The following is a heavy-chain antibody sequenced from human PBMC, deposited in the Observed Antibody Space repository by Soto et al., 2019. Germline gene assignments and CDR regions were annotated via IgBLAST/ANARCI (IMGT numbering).Heavy chain of an antibody. V-gene: IGHV3-9*01. D-gene: IGHD6-13*01. CDR3: AKDRNYGIAAAGPFDY. CDR1: GFTFDDYA. Sequence: GGSLRLSCAASGFTFDDYAMHWVRQAPGKGLEWVSGISWNSGSIGYADSVKGRFTIFRDNAKNSLYLQMNSLRAEDTALYYCAKDRNYGIAAAGPFDYWGQGTLVTVSS. J-gene: IGHJ4*02. CDR2: ISWNSGSI.